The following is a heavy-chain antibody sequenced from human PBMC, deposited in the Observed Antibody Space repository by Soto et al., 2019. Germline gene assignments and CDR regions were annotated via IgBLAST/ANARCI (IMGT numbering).Heavy chain of an antibody. Sequence: VESGGGLVQPGGSLRLSCASSGFTFSRHWMHCVRQAPGKGLVWVARVNDDGSSTAYGDSVRGRVTISRDNAKDTLYLPMDSLKTEDTAVYYCARDLITASGGPNWYFDLWGRGTLVTVSS. CDR2: VNDDGSST. CDR3: ARDLITASGGPNWYFDL. J-gene: IGHJ2*01. CDR1: GFTFSRHW. V-gene: IGHV3-74*01. D-gene: IGHD1-20*01.